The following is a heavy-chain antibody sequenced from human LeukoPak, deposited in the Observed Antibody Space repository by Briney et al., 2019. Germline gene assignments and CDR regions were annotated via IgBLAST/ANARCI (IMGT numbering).Heavy chain of an antibody. D-gene: IGHD6-13*01. CDR1: GGTFSSYA. CDR2: IIPIFGTA. Sequence: SVKVSCKASGGTFSSYAISWVRQAPGQGLEWVGGIIPIFGTANYAQKFQGRVTITADESTSTAYMELSRLRAEDTPVYYCARGLLAAGPSPSWFDPCGQRSLVTVSS. J-gene: IGHJ5*02. CDR3: ARGLLAAGPSPSWFDP. V-gene: IGHV1-69*01.